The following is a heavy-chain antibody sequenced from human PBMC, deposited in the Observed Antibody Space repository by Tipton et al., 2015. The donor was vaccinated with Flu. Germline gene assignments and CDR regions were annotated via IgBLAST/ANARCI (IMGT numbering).Heavy chain of an antibody. CDR3: ARKSSGYYFPFDY. CDR1: GFTFSSYE. CDR2: ISSSGATI. J-gene: IGHJ4*02. V-gene: IGHV3-48*03. D-gene: IGHD3-22*01. Sequence: GSLRLSCAASGFTFSSYEMNWVRQAPGKGLEWISYISSSGATIYYADSVKGRFTISRDNAKNSLYLQMNSLGAEDTAVYYCARKSSGYYFPFDYWGQGTLVTVSS.